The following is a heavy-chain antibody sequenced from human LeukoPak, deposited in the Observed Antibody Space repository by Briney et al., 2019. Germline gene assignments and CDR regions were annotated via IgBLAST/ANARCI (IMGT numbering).Heavy chain of an antibody. Sequence: ASVKVSCKASGYTFTSYDINWVRQATGQGLEWMGWMNPNSGNTGYAQKFQGRVTMTTDTSTSTAYMELRSLRSDDTAVYYCARILIAVVWFDPWGQGTLVTVSS. CDR3: ARILIAVVWFDP. V-gene: IGHV1-8*02. CDR1: GYTFTSYD. D-gene: IGHD6-19*01. CDR2: MNPNSGNT. J-gene: IGHJ5*02.